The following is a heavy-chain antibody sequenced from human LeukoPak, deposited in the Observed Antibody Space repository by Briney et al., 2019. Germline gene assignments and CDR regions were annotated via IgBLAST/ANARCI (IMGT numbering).Heavy chain of an antibody. Sequence: SETLSLTCTVSDGSITNNDWSWVRQTPGKGLEWIGSLYYSGSAYYNPSLKSRVTISVDTSKSQFSLRLSSVTAADTAIYYCANYDILTASQVYYFGNWGQGTLVTVSS. J-gene: IGHJ4*02. CDR1: DGSITNND. V-gene: IGHV4-59*04. D-gene: IGHD3-9*01. CDR3: ANYDILTASQVYYFGN. CDR2: LYYSGSA.